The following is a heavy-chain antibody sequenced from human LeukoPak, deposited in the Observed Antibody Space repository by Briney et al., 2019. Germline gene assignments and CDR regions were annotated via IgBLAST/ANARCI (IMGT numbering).Heavy chain of an antibody. CDR1: GFTFSSYW. D-gene: IGHD6-19*01. J-gene: IGHJ6*03. Sequence: GGSLRLSSAASGFTFSSYWMHWVRQAPGKGLVWVSRINSDGSSTSYADSVKGRFTISRDNAKNTLYLQMNSLRAEDTAVYYCARVERSAVASIYYYYYYMDVWGKGTTVTVSS. V-gene: IGHV3-74*01. CDR2: INSDGSST. CDR3: ARVERSAVASIYYYYYYMDV.